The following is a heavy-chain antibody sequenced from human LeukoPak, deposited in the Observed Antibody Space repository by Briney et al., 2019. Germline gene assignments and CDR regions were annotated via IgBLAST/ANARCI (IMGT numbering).Heavy chain of an antibody. Sequence: SETLSLTCTVSGGSISSYYWSWIRQPQGNGLEWIGNIYYSGSTNCNPSLKSRVTISVDTSKNQFSLKLSSVTAADTAVYYCARTRSQGIAAQYFDYWGQGTLVTV. V-gene: IGHV4-59*01. J-gene: IGHJ4*02. CDR1: GGSISSYY. D-gene: IGHD6-13*01. CDR3: ARTRSQGIAAQYFDY. CDR2: IYYSGST.